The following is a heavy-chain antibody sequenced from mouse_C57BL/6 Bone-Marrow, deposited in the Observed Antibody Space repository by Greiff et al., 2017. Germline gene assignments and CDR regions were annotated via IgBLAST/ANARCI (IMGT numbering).Heavy chain of an antibody. CDR3: ARIDWGNDFDY. V-gene: IGHV5-17*01. J-gene: IGHJ2*01. D-gene: IGHD2-1*01. Sequence: EVHLVESGGGLVKPGGSLKLSCAASGFTFSDYGMHWVRQAPEKGLEWVAYISSGSGTIYYADTVKGRFTISRDNAKNTLFLQMTSLRSEDTAMYYCARIDWGNDFDYWGQGTTLTVSS. CDR2: ISSGSGTI. CDR1: GFTFSDYG.